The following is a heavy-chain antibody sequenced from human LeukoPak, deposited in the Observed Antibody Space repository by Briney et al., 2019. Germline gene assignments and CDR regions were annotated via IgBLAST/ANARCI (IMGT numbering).Heavy chain of an antibody. D-gene: IGHD2-2*01. CDR2: ISSSGSTI. CDR1: GFTFSSYE. J-gene: IGHJ4*02. CDR3: ATGYCSSTSCFR. V-gene: IGHV3-48*03. Sequence: GGSLRLSCAASGFTFSSYEMNWVRQAPGKGLEWVSYISSSGSTIYYADSVKGRFTISRDNAKNSLYLQMNSLRAEDTAVYYRATGYCSSTSCFRWGQGTLVTVSS.